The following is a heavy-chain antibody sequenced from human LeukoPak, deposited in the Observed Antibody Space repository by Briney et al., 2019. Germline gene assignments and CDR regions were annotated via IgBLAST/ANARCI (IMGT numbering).Heavy chain of an antibody. J-gene: IGHJ4*02. D-gene: IGHD2-2*02. CDR3: AIGHSTSCYR. CDR1: GFTFSSYS. CDR2: ISSSSSTI. V-gene: IGHV3-48*01. Sequence: GGSLRLSXAASGFTFSSYSMNWVRQAPGKGLEWVLYISSSSSTIYYADSVKGRFTISRDNAKNSLYLQMNSLRAEDTAVYYCAIGHSTSCYRWGQGTLVTVSS.